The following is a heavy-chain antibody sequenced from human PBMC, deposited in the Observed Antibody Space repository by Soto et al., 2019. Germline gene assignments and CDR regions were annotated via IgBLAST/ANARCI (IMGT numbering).Heavy chain of an antibody. CDR3: ARDRTFFWQLLRYYFDY. CDR1: GGTFSSYA. Sequence: QVQLVQSGAEVKKPGSSVKVSCKASGGTFSSYAISWVRQAPGQGLEWMGGIIPIFGTANYAQKFQGRVTITANESTSTANMELSSLRSEDTAVYYCARDRTFFWQLLRYYFDYWGQGTLVTVSS. V-gene: IGHV1-69*12. D-gene: IGHD2-15*01. J-gene: IGHJ4*02. CDR2: IIPIFGTA.